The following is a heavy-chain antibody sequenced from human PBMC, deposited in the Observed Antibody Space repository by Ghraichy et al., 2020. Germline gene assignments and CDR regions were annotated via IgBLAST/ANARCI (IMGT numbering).Heavy chain of an antibody. V-gene: IGHV5-51*01. D-gene: IGHD3-3*01. CDR1: GYSFTSYW. CDR2: IYPGDSDT. Sequence: ESLNISCKGSGYSFTSYWIGWVRQMPGKGLEWMGIIYPGDSDTRYSPSFQGQVTISADKSISTAYLQWSSLKASDTAMYYCARRPRRGFLEWQYEAHNWFDPWGQGTLVTVSS. J-gene: IGHJ5*02. CDR3: ARRPRRGFLEWQYEAHNWFDP.